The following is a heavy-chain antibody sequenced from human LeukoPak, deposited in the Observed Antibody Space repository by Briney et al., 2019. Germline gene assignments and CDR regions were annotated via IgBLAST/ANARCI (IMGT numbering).Heavy chain of an antibody. Sequence: PSQTLSLTCTVSGGSISSGDYYWSWIRQPPGKGLEWIGYIYYSGSTNYNPSLKSRVTISVDTSKNQFSLKLSSVTAADTAVYYCARALIYYDSSGYPTPLYCYGMDVWGQGTTVTVSS. D-gene: IGHD3-22*01. CDR3: ARALIYYDSSGYPTPLYCYGMDV. CDR2: IYYSGST. V-gene: IGHV4-61*08. J-gene: IGHJ6*02. CDR1: GGSISSGDYY.